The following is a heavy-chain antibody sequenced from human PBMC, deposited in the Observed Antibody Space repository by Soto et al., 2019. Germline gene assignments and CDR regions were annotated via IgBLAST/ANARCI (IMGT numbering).Heavy chain of an antibody. CDR2: ISSSTGYT. D-gene: IGHD5-12*01. CDR3: ARDFRDGYYFDY. V-gene: IGHV3-21*01. Sequence: EVQLVESGGGLVKPGGSLRLSCAASGFTFSSCTMNWVRQAPGKGLEWVSSISSSTGYTYYADSVKGRFTISRDNAKNSLYLQMNSLRAEDTAVYYCARDFRDGYYFDYWGQGTLVTASS. J-gene: IGHJ4*02. CDR1: GFTFSSCT.